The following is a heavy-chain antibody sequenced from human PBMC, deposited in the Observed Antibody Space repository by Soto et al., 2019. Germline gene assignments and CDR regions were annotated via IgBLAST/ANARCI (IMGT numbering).Heavy chain of an antibody. CDR1: GDSISGGSYY. CDR3: ARPASMGYSDGFDI. J-gene: IGHJ3*02. Sequence: PSETLSLTRIVSGDSISGGSYYWGWIRQAPGKGLEWVGSIYKSGTTYYNPSLKSRVTISVDTSRNQFSLKLRSVTAADTAVYYCARPASMGYSDGFDIWGQGTMVTVSS. V-gene: IGHV4-39*01. D-gene: IGHD6-13*01. CDR2: IYKSGTT.